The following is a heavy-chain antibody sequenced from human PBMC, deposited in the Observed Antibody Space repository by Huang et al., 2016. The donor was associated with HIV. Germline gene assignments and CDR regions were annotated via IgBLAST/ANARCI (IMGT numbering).Heavy chain of an antibody. Sequence: QAQLMQSGPEVKKPGASVKVSCKTSGSSFTDYGITWVRQAPGQGPVGGGWIRALNVDTEIAQRLQGRVTLTTETSRSMAYMELRSLRFDDSAVYFCARDPKYHRIGYYRQRRGIDVWGQGTMVSVSS. CDR2: IRALNVDT. V-gene: IGHV1-18*01. CDR3: ARDPKYHRIGYYRQRRGIDV. J-gene: IGHJ3*01. CDR1: GSSFTDYG. D-gene: IGHD3-22*01.